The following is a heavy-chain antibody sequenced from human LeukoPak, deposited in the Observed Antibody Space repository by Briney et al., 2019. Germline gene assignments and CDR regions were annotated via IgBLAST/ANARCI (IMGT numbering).Heavy chain of an antibody. CDR3: ARVDNVVVPAASTDWFDP. CDR1: GGTFSSYA. V-gene: IGHV1-69*13. J-gene: IGHJ5*02. CDR2: IIPIFGTA. D-gene: IGHD2-2*01. Sequence: SVKVSCKASGGTFSSYAISWVRQAPGQGLEWMGAIIPIFGTANYAQKFQGRVTITADESTSTAYMELSSLRSEDTAVYYCARVDNVVVPAASTDWFDPWGQGTLVTVSS.